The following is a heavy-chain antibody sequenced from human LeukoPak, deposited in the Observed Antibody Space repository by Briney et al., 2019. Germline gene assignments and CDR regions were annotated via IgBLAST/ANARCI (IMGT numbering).Heavy chain of an antibody. CDR3: ARDQGKVVPYYHYHGMDV. Sequence: SETLSLTCTVSGGSISSSSYYWGWIRQPPGKGLEWIGSIYYSGSTYYNPSLKSRVTISIDTSKNQFSLKLSSVTAADTAVYYCARDQGKVVPYYHYHGMDVWGRGTTVTVSS. J-gene: IGHJ6*04. CDR2: IYYSGST. CDR1: GGSISSSSYY. D-gene: IGHD2-15*01. V-gene: IGHV4-39*02.